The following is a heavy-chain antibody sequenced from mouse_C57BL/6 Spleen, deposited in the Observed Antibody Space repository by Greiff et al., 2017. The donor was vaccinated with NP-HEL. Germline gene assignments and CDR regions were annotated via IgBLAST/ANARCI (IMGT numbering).Heavy chain of an antibody. D-gene: IGHD1-1*01. J-gene: IGHJ2*01. Sequence: DVKLQESGPGMVKPSQSLSLTCTVTGYSITSGYDWHWIRHFPGNKLEWMGYISYSGSTNYNPSLKSRISITHDTSKNHFFLKLNSVTTEDTATYYCARDDGSGFDYWGQGTTLTVSS. V-gene: IGHV3-1*01. CDR3: ARDDGSGFDY. CDR2: ISYSGST. CDR1: GYSITSGYD.